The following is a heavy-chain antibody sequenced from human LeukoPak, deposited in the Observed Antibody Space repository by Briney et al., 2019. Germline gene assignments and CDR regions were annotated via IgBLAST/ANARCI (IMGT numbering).Heavy chain of an antibody. D-gene: IGHD6-13*01. CDR3: ARDLIAAAGTGS. V-gene: IGHV4-34*01. J-gene: IGHJ4*02. Sequence: SETPSLTCAVYGGSFSGYYWSWIRQPPGKGLEWIGEINHSGSTNYNPSLKSRVTISVDTSKNQFSLKLSSVTAADTAVYYCARDLIAAAGTGSWGQGTLVTVSS. CDR2: INHSGST. CDR1: GGSFSGYY.